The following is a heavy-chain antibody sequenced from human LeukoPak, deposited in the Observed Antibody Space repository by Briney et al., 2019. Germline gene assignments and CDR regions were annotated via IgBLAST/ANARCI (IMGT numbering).Heavy chain of an antibody. V-gene: IGHV1-69*06. CDR1: GYTFTSYG. J-gene: IGHJ4*02. CDR2: IIPIFGTA. Sequence: SVKVSCKASGYTFTSYGISWVRQAPGQGLEWMGGIIPIFGTANYAQKFQGRVTITADKSTSTAYMELSSLRSEDTAVYYCATGYYYDSSGYQSNYWGQGTLVTVSS. D-gene: IGHD3-22*01. CDR3: ATGYYYDSSGYQSNY.